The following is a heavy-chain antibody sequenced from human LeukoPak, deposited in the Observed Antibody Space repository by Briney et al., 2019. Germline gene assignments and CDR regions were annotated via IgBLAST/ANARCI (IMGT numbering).Heavy chain of an antibody. CDR1: GYTLTELS. CDR3: ATLYCSGGSCHDGNAFDI. D-gene: IGHD2-15*01. CDR2: FDPEDGET. V-gene: IGHV1-24*01. Sequence: ASVKVSCKVSGYTLTELSMHWVRQAPGKGLEWMGGFDPEDGETIYAQKFQGRVTTTEDTSTDTAYMELSSLRSENTAVYYCATLYCSGGSCHDGNAFDIWGQGTTVTVSS. J-gene: IGHJ3*02.